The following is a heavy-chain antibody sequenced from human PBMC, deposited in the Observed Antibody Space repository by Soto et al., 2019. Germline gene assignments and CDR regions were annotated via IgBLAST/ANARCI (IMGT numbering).Heavy chain of an antibody. Sequence: QVQLVQSGAEVKKPGASVKVSCKASGYTFTSYGISWVRQAPGQGLEWMGWISAYNGNTNYAQKLQGRVTMTTDTSTSKAYMELRSLRSDDTAVYYCASRFFSSSSLYGMDVWGQGTTVTVSS. D-gene: IGHD6-6*01. J-gene: IGHJ6*02. CDR3: ASRFFSSSSLYGMDV. V-gene: IGHV1-18*01. CDR1: GYTFTSYG. CDR2: ISAYNGNT.